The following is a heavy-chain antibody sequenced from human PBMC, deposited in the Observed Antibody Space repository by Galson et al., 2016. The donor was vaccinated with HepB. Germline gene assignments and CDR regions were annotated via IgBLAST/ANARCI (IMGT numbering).Heavy chain of an antibody. CDR1: GPTRSNVW. V-gene: IGHV3-15*01. CDR2: IKSKSDGGTA. CDR3: TPRSF. Sequence: SLRLSCAASGPTRSNVWMTWVRQAPGKGLEYLGHIKSKSDGGTADYATPVKARFTIFRDDSKNTLYLQINSLRIEDTAMYYCTPRSFWGPGTLVIVTS. J-gene: IGHJ4*02.